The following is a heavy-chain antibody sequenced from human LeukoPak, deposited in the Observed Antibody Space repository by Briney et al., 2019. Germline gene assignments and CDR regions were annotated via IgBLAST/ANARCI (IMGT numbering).Heavy chain of an antibody. D-gene: IGHD6-6*01. J-gene: IGHJ3*02. CDR3: ARDRNSGSSLDI. V-gene: IGHV1-2*02. Sequence: ASVKVSCKASGYIFSDYYMHWVRQAPGQGLEWMGWIYPYSGDTNYAQNFQGRVTMTRDTSISTAYMELSSLKSDDTAVYYCARDRNSGSSLDIWGQGTMLTVSS. CDR1: GYIFSDYY. CDR2: IYPYSGDT.